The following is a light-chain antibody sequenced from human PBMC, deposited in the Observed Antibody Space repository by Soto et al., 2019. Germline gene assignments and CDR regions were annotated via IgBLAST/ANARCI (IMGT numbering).Light chain of an antibody. Sequence: QLVLTQPPSASGTPGQRVTISCSGSSSNIGSNTVNWYQQLPGTAPELLVYNNNERPSGVPDRVSGSKSGTSASLAISGLQSEDEGDYYCAAWYDSLNGVVFGGGTKLTVL. CDR1: SSNIGSNT. CDR2: NNN. CDR3: AAWYDSLNGVV. J-gene: IGLJ2*01. V-gene: IGLV1-44*01.